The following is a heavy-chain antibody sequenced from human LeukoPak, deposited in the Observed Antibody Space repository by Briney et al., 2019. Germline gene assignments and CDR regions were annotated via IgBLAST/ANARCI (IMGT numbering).Heavy chain of an antibody. CDR3: AKALSSSFYYFDL. V-gene: IGHV3-23*01. CDR1: GFTFTNYA. CDR2: IHGGGDVT. J-gene: IGHJ2*01. Sequence: GGSLRLSCAASGFTFTNYAMNWVREAPEKGLGWGSTIHGGGDVTYYADSVKGRFTVSRDNSRNTLYLQMNSLRAEDTAVYYCAKALSSSFYYFDLGGRGTLVTVSS. D-gene: IGHD3-16*02.